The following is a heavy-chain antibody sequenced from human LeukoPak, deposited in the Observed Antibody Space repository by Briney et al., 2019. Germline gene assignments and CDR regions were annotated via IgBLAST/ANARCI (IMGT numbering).Heavy chain of an antibody. CDR3: ARGRGRWVPTFDY. D-gene: IGHD3-10*01. Sequence: GGSLRLSCAASGFTFSSYAMHWVRQAPGKGLEWVAVISYDGSNKYYADPVKGRFTISRGNSKNTLYLQMNSLRAEDTAVYYCARGRGRWVPTFDYWGQGTLVTVSS. CDR1: GFTFSSYA. J-gene: IGHJ4*02. V-gene: IGHV3-30*04. CDR2: ISYDGSNK.